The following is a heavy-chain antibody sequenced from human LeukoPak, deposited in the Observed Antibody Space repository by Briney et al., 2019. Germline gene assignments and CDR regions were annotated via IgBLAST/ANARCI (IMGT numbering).Heavy chain of an antibody. Sequence: GGSLRLSCAASGFTFSSYEMNWVRQAPGKGLEWVSYISSSGSTIYYADSVKGRFTISRDNAKNSLYLQMNSLRAEDTAVYYCATLSYYYGMDVWGQGTTVTVSS. CDR1: GFTFSSYE. J-gene: IGHJ6*02. CDR2: ISSSGSTI. CDR3: ATLSYYYGMDV. V-gene: IGHV3-48*03.